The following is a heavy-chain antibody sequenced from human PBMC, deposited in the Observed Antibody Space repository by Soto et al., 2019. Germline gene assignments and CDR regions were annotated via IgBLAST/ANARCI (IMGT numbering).Heavy chain of an antibody. CDR1: GFTFSDYY. CDR3: ARAPLDVSYSGYFDY. CDR2: ISSSGSTI. V-gene: IGHV3-11*01. J-gene: IGHJ4*02. D-gene: IGHD1-26*01. Sequence: GGSLRLSCAASGFTFSDYYMSWIRQAPGKGLEWVSYISSSGSTIYYADSVKGRFTISRDNAKNSLYLQMNSLGAEDTAVYYCARAPLDVSYSGYFDYWGQGTLVTVSS.